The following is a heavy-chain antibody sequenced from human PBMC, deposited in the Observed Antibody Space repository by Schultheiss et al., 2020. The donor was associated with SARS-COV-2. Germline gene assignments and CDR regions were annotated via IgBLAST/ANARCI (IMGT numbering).Heavy chain of an antibody. D-gene: IGHD3-10*01. CDR3: ARDGSRSGGWFDP. V-gene: IGHV4-4*08. Sequence: SQTLSLTCTVSGGSISSYYWSWIRQPPGKGLEWIGYIYYSGSTYYNPSLKSRVTISVDTSKNQFPLKLSSVTAADTAVYYCARDGSRSGGWFDPWGQGTLVTVSS. J-gene: IGHJ5*02. CDR1: GGSISSYY. CDR2: IYYSGST.